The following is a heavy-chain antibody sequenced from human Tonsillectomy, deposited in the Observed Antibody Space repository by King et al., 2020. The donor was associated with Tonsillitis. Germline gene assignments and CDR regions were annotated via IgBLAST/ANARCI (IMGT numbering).Heavy chain of an antibody. V-gene: IGHV3-33*08. CDR1: GFTFSTYG. CDR3: ASSAGTFSYYYYMDV. Sequence: VQLVESGGGVVQPGRSLRLSCAASGFTFSTYGMHWVRQAPGKGLEWVALIWFDGSNKYYAYSVKGRFTISRDNSKNTLSLQMNSLRAEDTAVYYCASSAGTFSYYYYMDVWGKGTTVTVSS. J-gene: IGHJ6*03. CDR2: IWFDGSNK. D-gene: IGHD6-13*01.